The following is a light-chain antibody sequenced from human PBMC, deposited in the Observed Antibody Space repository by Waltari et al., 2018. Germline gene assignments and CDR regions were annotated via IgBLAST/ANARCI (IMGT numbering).Light chain of an antibody. CDR2: KAS. CDR3: QHYNSFSALFT. J-gene: IGKJ3*01. Sequence: DIQMTQSPSTASASVGDRVTITCRASQSISRWLAWYQQKPGKAPKLLIHKASSLQSGVPSRFSGSGSGTEFTLNITSLQPDDFATYYCQHYNSFSALFTFGPGTQVDIK. V-gene: IGKV1-5*03. CDR1: QSISRW.